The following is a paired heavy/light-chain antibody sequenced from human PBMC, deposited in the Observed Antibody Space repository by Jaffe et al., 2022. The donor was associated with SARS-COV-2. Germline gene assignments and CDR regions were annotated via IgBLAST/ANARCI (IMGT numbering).Light chain of an antibody. CDR3: CSYAGSYTYV. V-gene: IGLV2-11*01. CDR1: GSDVGGYNS. J-gene: IGLJ1*01. Sequence: QSALTQPRSVSGSPGQSVTISCTGTGSDVGGYNSVSWFQQHPGKAPKLMISDVSKRPSGVPDRFSGSKSGNAASLTISGLQAEDEADYYCCSYAGSYTYVFGTGTKVTVL. CDR2: DVS.
Heavy chain of an antibody. V-gene: IGHV3-30*04. D-gene: IGHD3-9*01. CDR1: GFTFISYA. Sequence: QVQLVESGGGVVQPGRSLRLSCAASGFTFISYAMHWVRQAPAKGLEWVAVTSYDGSDKYYADSVKGRFTISRDNSKNTLYLQMNSLRPEDTAVYFCVRGSLTGYQPFDYWGQGTLVTVSS. CDR3: VRGSLTGYQPFDY. CDR2: TSYDGSDK. J-gene: IGHJ4*02.